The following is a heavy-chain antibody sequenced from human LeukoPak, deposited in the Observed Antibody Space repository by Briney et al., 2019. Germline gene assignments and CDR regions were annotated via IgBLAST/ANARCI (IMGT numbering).Heavy chain of an antibody. V-gene: IGHV3-30*03. CDR3: ARDYSSGWVDY. Sequence: GGSLRLSCAASGFTFSSYGMHWVRQAPGKGLEWVAVISYDGDTEYYTDSVKGRFTISRDNSKNTLYLQMSSLRAEDTAAYYCARDYSSGWVDYWGQGTLVTVSS. D-gene: IGHD6-19*01. CDR1: GFTFSSYG. CDR2: ISYDGDTE. J-gene: IGHJ4*02.